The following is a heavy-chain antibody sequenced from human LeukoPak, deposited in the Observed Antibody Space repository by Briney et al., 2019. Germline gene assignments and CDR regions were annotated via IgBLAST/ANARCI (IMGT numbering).Heavy chain of an antibody. V-gene: IGHV4-39*01. J-gene: IGHJ4*02. Sequence: SETLSLTCTVSGGSISSGDYYWNWIRQPPGKGLEWIGSIYYSGSTYYNPSLKSRVTISVDTSKNQFSLKLSSVTAADTAVYYCTRQPYYYDSSGLGWGQGTLVTVSS. D-gene: IGHD3-22*01. CDR1: GGSISSGDYY. CDR2: IYYSGST. CDR3: TRQPYYYDSSGLG.